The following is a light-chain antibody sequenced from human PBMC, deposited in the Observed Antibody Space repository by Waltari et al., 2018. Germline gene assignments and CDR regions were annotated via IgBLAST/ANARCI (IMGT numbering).Light chain of an antibody. Sequence: DSVMTQSPPSLHATPGEPASISCRSSQSLLHSNGYDDLDWYLQKPGQSPHLLIYLGSNRASGVPDRFSGSGSGTDFTLKISRVEAEDVGVYYCMQALQTPPWTFGQGTKVEIK. J-gene: IGKJ1*01. CDR1: QSLLHSNGYDD. CDR2: LGS. V-gene: IGKV2-28*01. CDR3: MQALQTPPWT.